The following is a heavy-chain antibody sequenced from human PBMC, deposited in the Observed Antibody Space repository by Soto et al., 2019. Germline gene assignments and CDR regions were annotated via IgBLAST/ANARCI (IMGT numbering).Heavy chain of an antibody. V-gene: IGHV1-69*05. D-gene: IGHD3-10*01. CDR1: GDTFKNCV. CDR3: AAELGFGKLSVV. CDR2: IIPLFGTT. J-gene: IGHJ6*02. Sequence: SVKVSCKASGDTFKNCVISWVRQAPGQGLEWMGGIIPLFGTTDFAQRFQGRLTITTDESTTTAYMELSRLRSEDTATYYCAAELGFGKLSVVWGQGTTVTVS.